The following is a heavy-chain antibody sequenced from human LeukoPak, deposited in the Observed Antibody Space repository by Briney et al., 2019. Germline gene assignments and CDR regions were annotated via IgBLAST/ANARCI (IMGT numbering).Heavy chain of an antibody. D-gene: IGHD1-26*01. Sequence: ASVKVSCKASGYTFTSYGISWVRQAPGQGLEWMGWISAYNGNTNYAQKFQGRVTMTTDPSTSTAYLELRSLRSDDTAVYYCARDQWILRGSYWFDFWGQGTLVTVTS. CDR2: ISAYNGNT. CDR1: GYTFTSYG. J-gene: IGHJ4*02. V-gene: IGHV1-18*01. CDR3: ARDQWILRGSYWFDF.